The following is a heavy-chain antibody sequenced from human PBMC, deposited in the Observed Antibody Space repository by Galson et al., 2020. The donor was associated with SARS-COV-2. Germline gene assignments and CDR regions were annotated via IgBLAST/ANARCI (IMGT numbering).Heavy chain of an antibody. D-gene: IGHD3-10*01. CDR3: ARQIGPERGSYYYGMDV. V-gene: IGHV5-51*01. CDR1: GYSFINHW. CDR2: IYPGDSNT. J-gene: IGHJ6*02. Sequence: GESLKISCKGSGYSFINHWIAWVRQMPGKGLEWMGLIYPGDSNTRYSPSFQDQVTISADRSISTAYLQWNSLKASDTAIYYCARQIGPERGSYYYGMDVWGQGTTVTVSS.